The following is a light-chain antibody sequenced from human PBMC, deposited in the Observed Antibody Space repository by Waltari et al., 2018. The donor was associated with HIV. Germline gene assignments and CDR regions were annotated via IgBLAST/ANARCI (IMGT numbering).Light chain of an antibody. V-gene: IGLV2-23*02. Sequence: QSALTQPAPVPGSPGQSATITCTGTNRKVGSYNLGSWYQQHPGIAPKVIIYGVTRRPSGVSSHFSGSKSGNTTSLTISRLQAKDEANYSCCSYTGTNPFLLFGRWTKLTVL. J-gene: IGLJ2*01. CDR2: GVT. CDR3: CSYTGTNPFLL. CDR1: NRKVGSYNL.